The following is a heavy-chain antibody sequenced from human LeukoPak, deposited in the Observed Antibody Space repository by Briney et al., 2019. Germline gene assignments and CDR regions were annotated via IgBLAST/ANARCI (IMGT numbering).Heavy chain of an antibody. D-gene: IGHD1-26*01. CDR1: GFTFSSYG. V-gene: IGHV3-33*06. J-gene: IGHJ4*02. Sequence: PGGSLRLSCAASGFTFSSYGMHWVRQAPGKGLEWVAVIWYDGSNKYYADSVKGRFTISRDNSKNTLYLQMNSLRAEDTAVYYCAKEVEWELPSFNYFDYWGQGTLVTVSS. CDR2: IWYDGSNK. CDR3: AKEVEWELPSFNYFDY.